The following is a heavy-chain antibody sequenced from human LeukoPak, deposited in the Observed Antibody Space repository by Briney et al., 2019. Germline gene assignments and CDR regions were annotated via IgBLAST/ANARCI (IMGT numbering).Heavy chain of an antibody. Sequence: SGTLSLTCAVSGGSISSRNWWIWVRQPPGKGLEWIGSIHYSGSTYYNPSLKSRVTISVDTSKNQFSLKLSSVTAADTAVYYCARADGYYYGMDVWGQGTTVTVSS. J-gene: IGHJ6*02. V-gene: IGHV4-4*02. CDR2: IHYSGST. CDR3: ARADGYYYGMDV. D-gene: IGHD5-24*01. CDR1: GGSISSRNW.